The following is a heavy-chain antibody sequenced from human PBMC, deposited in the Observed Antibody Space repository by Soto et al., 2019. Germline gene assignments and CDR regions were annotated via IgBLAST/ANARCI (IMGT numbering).Heavy chain of an antibody. CDR1: GFSFSNYA. D-gene: IGHD4-4*01. V-gene: IGHV3-23*01. CDR3: AKDLIDYSISYFEY. Sequence: PGGSLRLSCATSGFSFSNYAMSWVRQAPGKGLEWVAGITSTGYTYYVESLKGRFTISRDNSKNTVSLQMNSLRAEDTAVYYCAKDLIDYSISYFEYWGQGTLVTVPQ. CDR2: ITSTGYT. J-gene: IGHJ4*02.